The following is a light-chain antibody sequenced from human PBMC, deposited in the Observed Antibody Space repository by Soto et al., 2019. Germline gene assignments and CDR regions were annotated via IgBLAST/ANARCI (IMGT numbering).Light chain of an antibody. CDR1: SSDVGEYNY. Sequence: QSALTQPASVSGSPGQSIAISCTGTSSDVGEYNYVSWYQQHPDKAPKLMIYEVRNRPSGVSNRFSGSKSGNTASLAIAGLQAEDEADYYCSSYTSTSTLYVFGTGTKVTVL. CDR3: SSYTSTSTLYV. CDR2: EVR. J-gene: IGLJ1*01. V-gene: IGLV2-14*01.